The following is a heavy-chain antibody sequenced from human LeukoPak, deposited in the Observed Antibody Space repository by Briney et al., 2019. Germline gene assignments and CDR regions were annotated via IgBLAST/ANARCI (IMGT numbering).Heavy chain of an antibody. Sequence: ASVKVSCKASGYTFSTYEITWVRQAPGQGLEWIGWISTHNGNRVYAQKFQGRVILTTDTSTSTAYMELRSLISDDTAVYYCAKVVGASPGNAFDIWGQGTMVTVSS. CDR3: AKVVGASPGNAFDI. CDR1: GYTFSTYE. J-gene: IGHJ3*02. CDR2: ISTHNGNR. D-gene: IGHD1-26*01. V-gene: IGHV1-18*01.